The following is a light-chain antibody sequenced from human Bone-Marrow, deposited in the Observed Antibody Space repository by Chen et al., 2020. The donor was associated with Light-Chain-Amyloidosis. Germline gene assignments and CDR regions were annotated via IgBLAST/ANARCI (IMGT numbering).Light chain of an antibody. Sequence: QSALTQPASVSGSPGQSITISCTGTTSDVGVYNYGSWYQQEPGTAPKRMISDVSNRPSGVSNRCSSSKSGNTASLTISGLQAEDEADYYCSSYTSSSTLVFGGGTKLTVL. J-gene: IGLJ2*01. CDR1: TSDVGVYNY. CDR3: SSYTSSSTLV. CDR2: DVS. V-gene: IGLV2-14*01.